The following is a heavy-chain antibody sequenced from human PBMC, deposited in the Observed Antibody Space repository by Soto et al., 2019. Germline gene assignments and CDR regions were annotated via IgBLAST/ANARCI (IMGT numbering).Heavy chain of an antibody. J-gene: IGHJ6*02. V-gene: IGHV3-21*01. CDR3: ARSARVAATLYYYYGMDV. Sequence: GGSLRLSCAASGFTFSTYSMNWVRQAPGKGLEWVSSISSSSSYIYYADSVKGRFTISRDNAKNSLYLQMNSLRAEDTAVYYCARSARVAATLYYYYGMDVWGQGTTVTVSS. D-gene: IGHD2-15*01. CDR2: ISSSSSYI. CDR1: GFTFSTYS.